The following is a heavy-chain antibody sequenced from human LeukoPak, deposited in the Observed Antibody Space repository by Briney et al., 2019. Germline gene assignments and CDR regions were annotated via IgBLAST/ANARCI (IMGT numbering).Heavy chain of an antibody. V-gene: IGHV1-24*01. D-gene: IGHD6-6*01. CDR1: GYTLTELS. Sequence: ASVKVSCKVSGYTLTELSMHWVRQAPGKGLEWMGGFDPEDGETIYAQKFQGRVTMTEDTSTDTAYMELSSLRSEDTAVYYCATDDPSLAARRGFDYWGQGTLVTVSS. CDR3: ATDDPSLAARRGFDY. J-gene: IGHJ4*02. CDR2: FDPEDGET.